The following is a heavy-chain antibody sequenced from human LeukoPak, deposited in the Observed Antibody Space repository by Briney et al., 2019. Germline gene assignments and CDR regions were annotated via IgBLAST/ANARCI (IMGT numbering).Heavy chain of an antibody. D-gene: IGHD3-10*01. V-gene: IGHV3-33*01. CDR1: GFTFSSYG. Sequence: PGGSLRLSCAASGFTFSSYGMYWVRQAPGKGLEWVAVIWYDGSNKYYADSVKGRFTISRDNSKNTLYLQMNSLRAEDTAVYYCARGNGELVDYYYYGMDVWGQGTTVTVSS. CDR3: ARGNGELVDYYYYGMDV. CDR2: IWYDGSNK. J-gene: IGHJ6*02.